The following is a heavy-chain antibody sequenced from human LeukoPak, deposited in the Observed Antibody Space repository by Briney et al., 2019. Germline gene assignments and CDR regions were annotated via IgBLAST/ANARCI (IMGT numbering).Heavy chain of an antibody. J-gene: IGHJ3*02. V-gene: IGHV3-23*01. CDR3: ARASLIVGAYDAFDI. CDR2: ISGSGGST. CDR1: GFTFSSYS. D-gene: IGHD1-26*01. Sequence: PGGSLRLSCAASGFTFSSYSMNWVRQAPGKGLEWVSAISGSGGSTYYADSVKGRFTISRDNSKNTLYLQMNSLRAEDTAVYYCARASLIVGAYDAFDIWGQGTMVTVSS.